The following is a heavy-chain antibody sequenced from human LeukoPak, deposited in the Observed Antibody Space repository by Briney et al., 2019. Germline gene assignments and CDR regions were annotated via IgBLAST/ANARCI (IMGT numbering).Heavy chain of an antibody. CDR1: GFTSSSYG. CDR2: IWYDGSNK. Sequence: PGGSLGLSCAASGFTSSSYGMHWVRQAPGKGLEWVAVIWYDGSNKYYADSVKGRFTISRDNSKNTLYLQMNSLRAEDTAVYFCARAKWTPLPDIWGQGTMVTVSS. J-gene: IGHJ3*02. V-gene: IGHV3-33*01. D-gene: IGHD1-26*01. CDR3: ARAKWTPLPDI.